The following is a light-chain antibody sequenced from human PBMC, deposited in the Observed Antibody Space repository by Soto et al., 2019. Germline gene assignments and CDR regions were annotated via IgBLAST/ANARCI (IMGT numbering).Light chain of an antibody. CDR2: GAS. CDR3: QQYNNWPPWT. J-gene: IGKJ1*01. Sequence: EIVMTQSPATLSVSPRERATLSCGASQSVSSNLAWYQQKPGQAPRLLIYGASTRATGIPARFSGSGSGTEFTLTISSLQSEDFAVYYCQQYNNWPPWTFGQGTKVDIK. V-gene: IGKV3-15*01. CDR1: QSVSSN.